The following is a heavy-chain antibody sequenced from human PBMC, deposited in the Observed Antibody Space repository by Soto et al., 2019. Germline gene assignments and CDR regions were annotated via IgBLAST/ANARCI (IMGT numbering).Heavy chain of an antibody. CDR3: ARSPGYSSSSPWFDP. Sequence: GGSLRLSCAASGFTFSTYAMHWVRQAPGKGLEWLAVISYDGGNQYYADSVKGRFTISRDNSENTLSLHMNSLRPEDTAVYYCARSPGYSSSSPWFDPWGQGTLVPVSS. CDR2: ISYDGGNQ. J-gene: IGHJ5*02. CDR1: GFTFSTYA. D-gene: IGHD6-6*01. V-gene: IGHV3-30-3*01.